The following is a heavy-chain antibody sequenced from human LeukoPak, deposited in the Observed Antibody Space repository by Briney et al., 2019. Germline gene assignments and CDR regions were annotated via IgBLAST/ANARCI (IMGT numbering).Heavy chain of an antibody. CDR1: GGSISSGGYY. Sequence: SQTLSLTCTVSGGSISSGGYYWSWIRQHPGTGLEWIGYIYYSGSTYYNPSLKSRVTISVDTSKNQFSLQLSSVTAADTAVYYCARGGLSYVDIVATITLGAFDIWGQGTMVTVSS. D-gene: IGHD5-12*01. CDR3: ARGGLSYVDIVATITLGAFDI. CDR2: IYYSGST. J-gene: IGHJ3*02. V-gene: IGHV4-31*03.